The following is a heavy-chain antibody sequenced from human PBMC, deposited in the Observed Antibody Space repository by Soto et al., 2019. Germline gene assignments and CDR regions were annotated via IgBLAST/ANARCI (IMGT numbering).Heavy chain of an antibody. J-gene: IGHJ5*02. D-gene: IGHD2-2*01. Sequence: QLQLQESGPGLVKPSETLSLTCTVSGVSIRDDRYYWGWIRKPPGKGLEWIGSIYYSGTSSYNPSLKSRATMSADTSKKPLSLRLSSVTAADRAVYYCARLHCDSPNCVPLDPWGQGTLVIVSS. CDR1: GVSIRDDRYY. CDR3: ARLHCDSPNCVPLDP. CDR2: IYYSGTS. V-gene: IGHV4-39*01.